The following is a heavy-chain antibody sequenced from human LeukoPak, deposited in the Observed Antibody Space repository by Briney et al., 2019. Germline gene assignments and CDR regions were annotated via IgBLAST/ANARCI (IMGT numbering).Heavy chain of an antibody. D-gene: IGHD1-1*01. CDR3: ANLYRPTGTTDAFDI. J-gene: IGHJ3*02. CDR2: VSSTSSRM. CDR1: GFTFSIYS. V-gene: IGHV3-48*01. Sequence: GGSLRLSCAASGFTFSIYSMAWVRQAPGKGLEWVSYVSSTSSRMNYADSVKGRFTISRDNSKNTLYLQMNSLRAEDTAVYYCANLYRPTGTTDAFDIWGQGTMVTVSS.